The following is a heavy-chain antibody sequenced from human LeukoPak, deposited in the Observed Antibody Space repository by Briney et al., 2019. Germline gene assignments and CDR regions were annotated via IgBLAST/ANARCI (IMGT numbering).Heavy chain of an antibody. CDR1: GYTFTSYD. D-gene: IGHD3-10*01. CDR3: ARSTALNYYGSGSPLYYYYGMDV. Sequence: ASVKVSCKASGYTFTSYDINWVRQATGQGLEWMGWMNPNSGNTGYAQKFQGRVTMTRNTSISTAYMELSSLRSEDTAVYYCARSTALNYYGSGSPLYYYYGMDVWGQGTTVTVSS. J-gene: IGHJ6*02. V-gene: IGHV1-8*01. CDR2: MNPNSGNT.